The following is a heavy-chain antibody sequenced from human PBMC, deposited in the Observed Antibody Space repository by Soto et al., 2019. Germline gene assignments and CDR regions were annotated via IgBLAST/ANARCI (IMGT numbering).Heavy chain of an antibody. V-gene: IGHV4-30-4*01. D-gene: IGHD6-19*01. CDR1: GGSVSSGDYY. CDR2: IYYSGST. J-gene: IGHJ4*02. Sequence: SETLSLTCTVSGGSVSSGDYYWSWIRQPPGKGLEWIGYIYYSGSTYYNPSLKSRVTISVDTSKNQFSLKLSSVTAADTAVYYCARGPGYSSGPYWGQGTLVTVSS. CDR3: ARGPGYSSGPY.